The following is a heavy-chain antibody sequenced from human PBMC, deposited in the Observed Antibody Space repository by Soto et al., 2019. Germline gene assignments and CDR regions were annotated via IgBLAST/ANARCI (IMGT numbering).Heavy chain of an antibody. V-gene: IGHV1-69*08. CDR2: IIPILGIA. Sequence: QVQLVQSGAEVKKPGSSVKVSCKASGGTFSSYTISWVRQAPGQGLEWMGRIIPILGIANYAQKFQGRVTNTANKSPSTAYIELSSLRSEDTAVYYCARDRITIFGVVPGDAFDIWGQGTMVTVSS. CDR1: GGTFSSYT. D-gene: IGHD3-3*01. CDR3: ARDRITIFGVVPGDAFDI. J-gene: IGHJ3*02.